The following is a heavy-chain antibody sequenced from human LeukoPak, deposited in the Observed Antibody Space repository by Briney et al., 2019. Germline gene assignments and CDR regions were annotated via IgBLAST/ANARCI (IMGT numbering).Heavy chain of an antibody. Sequence: GASVKVSCKASGYTFTSYYMHRVRQAPGQGLEWMGIINPSGGSTSYAQKFQGRVTMTRDTSTSTVYMELSSLRSEDTAVYYCARDLQPTYYYDSSGYSDAFDIWGQGTMVTVSS. CDR1: GYTFTSYY. V-gene: IGHV1-46*01. CDR2: INPSGGST. J-gene: IGHJ3*02. CDR3: ARDLQPTYYYDSSGYSDAFDI. D-gene: IGHD3-22*01.